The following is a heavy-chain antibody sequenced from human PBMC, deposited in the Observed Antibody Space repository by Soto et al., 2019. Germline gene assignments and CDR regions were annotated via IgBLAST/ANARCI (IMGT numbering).Heavy chain of an antibody. Sequence: GASVKVSCKASGGTFSSYAISWVRQAPGQGLEWMGGIIPIFGTANYAQKLQGRVTITADKSTSTAYMELSSLRSEDTAVYYCARERTGSSLDYWGQGTLVTVSS. V-gene: IGHV1-69*06. D-gene: IGHD6-6*01. J-gene: IGHJ4*02. CDR3: ARERTGSSLDY. CDR1: GGTFSSYA. CDR2: IIPIFGTA.